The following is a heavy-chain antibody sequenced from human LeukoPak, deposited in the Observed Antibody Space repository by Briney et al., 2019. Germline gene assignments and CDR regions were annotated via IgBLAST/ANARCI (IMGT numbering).Heavy chain of an antibody. V-gene: IGHV1-18*01. CDR1: GYTFTSYG. CDR2: ISAYNGNT. D-gene: IGHD2-21*02. Sequence: ASVKVSCKASGYTFTSYGISWVRQAPGQGLEWMGWISAYNGNTNYAQKFQGRVTMTRDTSISTAYMELSRLRSDDTAVYYCAREVVVVTDNWFDPWGQGTLVTVSS. CDR3: AREVVVVTDNWFDP. J-gene: IGHJ5*02.